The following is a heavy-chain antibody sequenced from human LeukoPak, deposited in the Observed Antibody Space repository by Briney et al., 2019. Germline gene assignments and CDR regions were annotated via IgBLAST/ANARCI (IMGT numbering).Heavy chain of an antibody. CDR2: INHSGST. J-gene: IGHJ4*02. CDR3: ARENRSGDSCSHYYFDY. V-gene: IGHV4-34*01. D-gene: IGHD2-15*01. Sequence: PSETLSLTCAVYGGSFSGYYWSWIRQPPGKGLEWIGEINHSGSTNYNPSLKSRVTISVDTSKNQFSLKLSSVTAADTAVYYCARENRSGDSCSHYYFDYWGQGTLVTVSS. CDR1: GGSFSGYY.